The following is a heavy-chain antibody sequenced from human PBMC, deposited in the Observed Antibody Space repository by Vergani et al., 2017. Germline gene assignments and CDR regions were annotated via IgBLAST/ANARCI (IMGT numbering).Heavy chain of an antibody. V-gene: IGHV1-2*04. CDR3: ARAAVGAAAFDY. CDR2: INPNSGGT. Sequence: QVQLVQSGAEVKKPGSSVKVSCKASGGTFSSYTISWVRQAPGQGLEWMGWINPNSGGTNYAQKFQGWVTMTRDTSISTAYMELSRLRSDDTAVYYCARAAVGAAAFDYWGQGTLVTVSS. D-gene: IGHD6-13*01. CDR1: GGTFSSYT. J-gene: IGHJ4*02.